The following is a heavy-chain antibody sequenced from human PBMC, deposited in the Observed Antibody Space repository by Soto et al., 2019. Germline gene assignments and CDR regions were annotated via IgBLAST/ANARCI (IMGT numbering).Heavy chain of an antibody. CDR1: GFTFTRYS. V-gene: IGHV3-21*06. CDR3: ARESEDLTSNFDY. J-gene: IGHJ4*02. CDR2: ISSTTNYI. Sequence: LRLSCAASGFTFTRYSMNWVRQAPGKGLEWVSSISSTTNYIYYGDSMKGRFTISRDNAKNSLYLEMNSLRAEDMAVYYCARESEDLTSNFDYWGQGTLVTVSS.